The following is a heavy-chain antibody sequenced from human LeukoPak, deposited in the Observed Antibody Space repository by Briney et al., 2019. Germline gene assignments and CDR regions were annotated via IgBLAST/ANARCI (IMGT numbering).Heavy chain of an antibody. V-gene: IGHV4-34*01. CDR2: ISHSGST. J-gene: IGHJ4*02. D-gene: IGHD6-19*01. CDR1: GGSFSGYY. Sequence: PSETLSLTCAVYGGSFSGYYWSLIRQPPGKGLEWIGEISHSGSTNYNPSLKSRITISVDTSKNQFSLKMRSVTAADTAVYYCARDLSSGWSSFDYWGQGTLVTVSS. CDR3: ARDLSSGWSSFDY.